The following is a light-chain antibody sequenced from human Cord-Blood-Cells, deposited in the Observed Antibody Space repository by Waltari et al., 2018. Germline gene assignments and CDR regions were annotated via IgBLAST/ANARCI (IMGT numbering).Light chain of an antibody. CDR2: QDS. CDR1: NLAANS. J-gene: IGLJ2*01. CDR3: QAWDSSTASVV. Sequence: SELTQPPSVSVYPGQPARITSSGDNLAANSATRYQQKPGQSPVLVIYQDSKRPSGIPERFSGSNSGNTATLTISGTQAMDEADYYCQAWDSSTASVVFGGGTKLTVL. V-gene: IGLV3-1*01.